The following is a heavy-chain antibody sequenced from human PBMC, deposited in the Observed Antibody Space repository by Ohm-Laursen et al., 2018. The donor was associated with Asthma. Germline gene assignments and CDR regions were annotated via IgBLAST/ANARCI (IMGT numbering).Heavy chain of an antibody. J-gene: IGHJ4*02. V-gene: IGHV4-59*07. D-gene: IGHD5-24*01. CDR3: ARGHGYNLY. CDR1: GASFSTNY. Sequence: SDTLSLTCTLSGASFSTNYWYWIRHPPPKGLERIGYIYSTGTTSYNPSLESRVTITIDTSTNQFSLNLSSVTVTGTAVYYCARGHGYNLYWGQGSLVTVSS. CDR2: IYSTGTT.